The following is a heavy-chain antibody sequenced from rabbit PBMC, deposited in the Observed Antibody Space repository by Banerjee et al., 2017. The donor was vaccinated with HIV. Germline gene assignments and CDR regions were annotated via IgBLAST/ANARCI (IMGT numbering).Heavy chain of an antibody. CDR2: IYAGGSDTT. D-gene: IGHD7-1*01. CDR1: GFSFSDNYW. Sequence: QEQLEESGGDLVKPEGSLTLTRTASGFSFSDNYWICWVRQAPGKGLEWIACIYAGGSDTTYYASWAKGRFTISKTSSTTVTLQMTSLTAADTATYFCAKYNYLDYTNLWGQGTLVTVS. V-gene: IGHV1S45*01. CDR3: AKYNYLDYTNL. J-gene: IGHJ4*01.